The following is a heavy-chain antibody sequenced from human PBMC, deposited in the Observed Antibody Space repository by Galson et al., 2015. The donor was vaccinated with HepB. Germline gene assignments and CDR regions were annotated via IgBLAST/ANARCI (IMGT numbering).Heavy chain of an antibody. CDR2: ISSNTLYT. J-gene: IGHJ5*02. CDR1: GFTFSDYY. CDR3: ARVADADYGDHTPFDP. D-gene: IGHD4-17*01. Sequence: SLRLSCAVSGFTFSDYYMSWIRQAPGKGLEWISYISSNTLYTNYADSVKGRFTISRDNAKTSLYLQINGLRAEDTAVYYCARVADADYGDHTPFDPWGQGTLVTVSS. V-gene: IGHV3-11*06.